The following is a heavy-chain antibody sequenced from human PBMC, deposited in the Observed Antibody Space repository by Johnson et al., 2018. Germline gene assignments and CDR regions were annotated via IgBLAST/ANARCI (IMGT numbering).Heavy chain of an antibody. V-gene: IGHV1-46*02. J-gene: IGHJ4*02. CDR1: GYTFNTYY. CDR2: INPSGGGT. Sequence: QVQLVQSGAEGRKPGASVKVSCQASGYTFNTYYMHWVRQAPGQGLAWMGIINPSGGGTSYAQRFQGRLTMTRNTSISTAYMELSSLRSEDTAVYYCARARTLYGSGGKDYWGPGTLVTVSS. CDR3: ARARTLYGSGGKDY. D-gene: IGHD3-10*01.